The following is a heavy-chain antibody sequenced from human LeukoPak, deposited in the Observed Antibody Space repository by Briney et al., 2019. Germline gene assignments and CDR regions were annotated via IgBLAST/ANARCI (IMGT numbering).Heavy chain of an antibody. CDR2: IRSHGNNQ. J-gene: IGHJ3*02. D-gene: IGHD3-3*01. V-gene: IGHV3-30*02. CDR3: AKDDFPGALDI. CDR1: GYPFNHYG. Sequence: PGGPLSLSCAASGYPFNHYGMHWAREAPGKGREGVAFIRSHGNNQFIADSVKGRFTISRDNSKNTLFLQVISLRADDTAVYYCAKDDFPGALDIWGQGTMVTVSS.